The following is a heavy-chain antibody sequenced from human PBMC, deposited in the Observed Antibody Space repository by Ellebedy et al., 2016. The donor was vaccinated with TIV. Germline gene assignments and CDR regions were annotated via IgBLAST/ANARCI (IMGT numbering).Heavy chain of an antibody. CDR1: GYPFTDYY. V-gene: IGHV1-2*04. CDR3: ARGMKLGIAWYYFDD. Sequence: AASVKVSCKAPGYPFTDYYLHWVRQAPGQGLEWMGWINPNSGGTNYAQKFQGWVTMTRDTSISTAYMELSRLKPDDTAVYYCARGMKLGIAWYYFDDWGQGTLVTVSS. CDR2: INPNSGGT. J-gene: IGHJ4*02. D-gene: IGHD3-16*01.